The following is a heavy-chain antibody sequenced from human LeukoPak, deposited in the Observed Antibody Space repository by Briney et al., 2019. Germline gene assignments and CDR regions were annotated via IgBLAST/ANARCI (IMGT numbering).Heavy chain of an antibody. CDR3: AKAWGGREWELYYFDY. V-gene: IGHV3-23*01. CDR2: ISGSGGST. CDR1: GFTFSSYA. D-gene: IGHD1-26*01. Sequence: GGSLRLSCAASGFTFSSYAMSWVRQAPGKGLEWVSAISGSGGSTYYADSVKGRFTISRDNSKNTLYLQMNSLRAEDTAVYYCAKAWGGREWELYYFDYWGQGTLVTVSS. J-gene: IGHJ4*02.